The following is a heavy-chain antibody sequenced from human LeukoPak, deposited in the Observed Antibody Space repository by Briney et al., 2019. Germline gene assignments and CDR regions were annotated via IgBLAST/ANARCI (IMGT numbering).Heavy chain of an antibody. J-gene: IGHJ6*03. CDR3: AKGSVYYYDSSGYYFGMDYYYMDV. CDR1: GFTFSSFG. D-gene: IGHD3-22*01. V-gene: IGHV3-48*01. CDR2: ISSSSSTI. Sequence: GGSLRLSCAASGFTFSSFGMNWVRQAPGKGLEWVSYISSSSSTIYYADSVKGRFTISRDNAKNSLYLQMNSLRAEDTAVYYCAKGSVYYYDSSGYYFGMDYYYMDVWGKGTTVTISS.